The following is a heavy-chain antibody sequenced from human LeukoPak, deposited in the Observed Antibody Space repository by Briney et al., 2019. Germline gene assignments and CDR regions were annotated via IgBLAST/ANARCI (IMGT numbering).Heavy chain of an antibody. D-gene: IGHD1-26*01. CDR3: ARDPPINGSPLDC. J-gene: IGHJ4*02. CDR2: ISGSGGST. V-gene: IGHV3-23*01. CDR1: GFTFSRHA. Sequence: PGGSLRLSCAASGFTFSRHAMSWVRQAPGKGLEWVSSISGSGGSTYYADSVKGRFTISRDNSKNMLYLQMNTLRAEDTAVYYCARDPPINGSPLDCWGQGTLVTVSS.